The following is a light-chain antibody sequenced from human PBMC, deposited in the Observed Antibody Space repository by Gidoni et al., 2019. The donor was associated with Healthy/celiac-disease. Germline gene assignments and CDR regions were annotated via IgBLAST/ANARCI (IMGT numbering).Light chain of an antibody. CDR1: QGISNY. Sequence: DIQMTPSPSSLSASVGDRVTITCRASQGISNYLAWYQQKPGKVPKLLIYAASTLQSGVPSRFSGSGSGTDFTLTISSLQPEDVATYYCQKYNSEFTFGPGTKVDIK. J-gene: IGKJ3*01. V-gene: IGKV1-27*01. CDR2: AAS. CDR3: QKYNSEFT.